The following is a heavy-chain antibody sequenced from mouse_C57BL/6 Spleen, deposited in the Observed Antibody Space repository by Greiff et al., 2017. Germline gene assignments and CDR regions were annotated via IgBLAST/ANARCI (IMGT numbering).Heavy chain of an antibody. D-gene: IGHD1-1*01. CDR2: ISSGSSSI. CDR3: ARGDYYVSSSWFAY. Sequence: DVMLVESGGGLVKPGGSLKLSCAASGFTFSDYGMHWVRQAPEKGLEWVAYISSGSSSIYYADTVKGRFTISRDNAKNTLFLQMTSLRSEDTAMYYCARGDYYVSSSWFAYWGQGTLVTVSA. V-gene: IGHV5-17*01. CDR1: GFTFSDYG. J-gene: IGHJ3*01.